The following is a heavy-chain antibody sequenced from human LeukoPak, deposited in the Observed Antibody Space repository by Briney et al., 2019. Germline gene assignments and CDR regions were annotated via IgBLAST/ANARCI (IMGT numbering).Heavy chain of an antibody. V-gene: IGHV4-4*07. CDR1: GGSISSYY. J-gene: IGHJ6*03. CDR3: ARVCTQEWVRGVIGYYYYYMDV. Sequence: PSETLSLTCTVSGGSISSYYWSWIRQPAGKGLEWIGRIYTSGSTNYNPSLKSRVTMSVDTSKNQFSLKLSSVTAADTAVYYCARVCTQEWVRGVIGYYYYYMDVWGKGTTVTISS. CDR2: IYTSGST. D-gene: IGHD3-10*01.